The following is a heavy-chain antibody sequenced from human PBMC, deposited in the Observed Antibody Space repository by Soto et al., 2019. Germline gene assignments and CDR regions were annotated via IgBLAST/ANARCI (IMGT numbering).Heavy chain of an antibody. CDR3: AKDHSSSWYYFAY. CDR1: GFTFSSYG. D-gene: IGHD6-13*01. CDR2: ISYDGSNK. Sequence: QVQLVEYGGGVVQPGRSLRLSCAASGFTFSSYGMHWVRQAPGKGLEGVAVISYDGSNKYYADSVKGRFTISRDNSKNTLYLQMNSLRAEDTAVYYCAKDHSSSWYYFAYWGQGTLVTVSS. J-gene: IGHJ4*02. V-gene: IGHV3-30*18.